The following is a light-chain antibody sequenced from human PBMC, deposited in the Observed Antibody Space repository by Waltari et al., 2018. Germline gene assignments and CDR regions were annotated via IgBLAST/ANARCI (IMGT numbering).Light chain of an antibody. V-gene: IGLV2-11*01. CDR3: CSYAGSYTFV. J-gene: IGLJ1*01. Sequence: QSALTQPRSVSGSPGPSVTISCTGTSSDVGGYNYVSWYQQHPGKAHKLMIYDGTKRPSGVPDRFSGSKSGNTASLTISGLQAEDEADYSCCSYAGSYTFVFGTGTKVTV. CDR1: SSDVGGYNY. CDR2: DGT.